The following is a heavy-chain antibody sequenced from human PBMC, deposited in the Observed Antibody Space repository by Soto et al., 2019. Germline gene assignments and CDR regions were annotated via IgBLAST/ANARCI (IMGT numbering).Heavy chain of an antibody. CDR3: AKDLLYSGYGLPTHSFDI. Sequence: QVQLVESGGGVVQPGRSLRLSCAASGFTFTSYAMHWVRQVPGKGLEWVAVISYDGRNKYYADSVKGRFTISRDNSKNTLDVQMNSVRAENTAVYYCAKDLLYSGYGLPTHSFDIWGEGTMVTVSS. CDR1: GFTFTSYA. D-gene: IGHD5-12*01. V-gene: IGHV3-30*18. CDR2: ISYDGRNK. J-gene: IGHJ3*02.